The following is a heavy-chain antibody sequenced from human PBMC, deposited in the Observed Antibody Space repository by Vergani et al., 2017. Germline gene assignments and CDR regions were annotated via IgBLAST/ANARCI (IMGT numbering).Heavy chain of an antibody. CDR1: GGSFSGYY. CDR3: ARGNGSGMGP. V-gene: IGHV4-34*01. J-gene: IGHJ5*02. Sequence: QVQLQQWGAGLLKPSETLSLTCAVYGGSFSGYYWSWIRQPPGKGLEWIGEINHSGSTNYNPSLKSRVTISVDTSKNQFSLKLSSVTAADTAVYYCARGNGSGMGPWGQGTLVTVSS. CDR2: INHSGST. D-gene: IGHD3-10*01.